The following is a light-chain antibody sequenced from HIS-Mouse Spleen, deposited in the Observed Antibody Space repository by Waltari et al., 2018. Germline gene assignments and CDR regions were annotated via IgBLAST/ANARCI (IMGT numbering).Light chain of an antibody. V-gene: IGLV3-10*01. J-gene: IGLJ2*01. CDR1: ALPKHY. CDR2: EDS. Sequence: SYDLTQPPSVSVSPGQTARIPCSGDALPKHYAYWYQQKSGQAPVLVIYEDSKRPSGIPERFSGSSSGTMATLTISGAQVEDEADYYCYSTDSSGNHRVFGGGTKLTVL. CDR3: YSTDSSGNHRV.